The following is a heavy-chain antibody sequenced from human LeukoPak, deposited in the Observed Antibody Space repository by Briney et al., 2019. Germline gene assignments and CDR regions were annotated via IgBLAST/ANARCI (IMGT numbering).Heavy chain of an antibody. Sequence: GGSLRLSCAASGFTLSSYWVTWVRQAPGKGLEWVANMNQDGSEIYHVDSVKDRFTISRDNAKKSLYLQMNSLRAEDTAVYYCARSDSNSWYSLHDYWGQGTLVTVSS. CDR3: ARSDSNSWYSLHDY. D-gene: IGHD6-13*01. J-gene: IGHJ4*02. V-gene: IGHV3-7*01. CDR1: GFTLSSYW. CDR2: MNQDGSEI.